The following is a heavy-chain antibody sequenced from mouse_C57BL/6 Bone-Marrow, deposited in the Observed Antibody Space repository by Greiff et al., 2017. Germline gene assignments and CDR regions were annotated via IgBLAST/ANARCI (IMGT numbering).Heavy chain of an antibody. D-gene: IGHD1-1*01. J-gene: IGHJ1*03. Sequence: VQLQQSGPELVKPGASVKISCKASGYSFTGYYMNWVKQSPEKSLEWIGEINPSTGGTTYNQKFKAKATLTVDKSSSTAYMQLKSLTSEDSAVYYCARGEITTVDFDVWGTGTTVTVSS. CDR1: GYSFTGYY. CDR3: ARGEITTVDFDV. CDR2: INPSTGGT. V-gene: IGHV1-42*01.